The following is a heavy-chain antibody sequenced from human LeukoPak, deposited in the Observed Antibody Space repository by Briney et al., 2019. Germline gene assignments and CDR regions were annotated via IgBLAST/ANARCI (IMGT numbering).Heavy chain of an antibody. V-gene: IGHV4-59*01. CDR2: IYYSGST. D-gene: IGHD3-10*01. CDR1: GGSISSYY. CDR3: ARDRNYYGSGSFDY. J-gene: IGHJ4*02. Sequence: SETLSLTCTVSGGSISSYYWSWIRQPPGKGLEWIGYIYYSGSTNYNPSLKSRVTISVDTSKNQFSLKLSSVTAADTAVYYCARDRNYYGSGSFDYWGQGTLVTVSS.